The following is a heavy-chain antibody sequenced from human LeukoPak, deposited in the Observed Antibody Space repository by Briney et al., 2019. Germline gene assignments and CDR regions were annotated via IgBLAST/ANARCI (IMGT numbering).Heavy chain of an antibody. CDR2: IHYSGNT. Sequence: SETLSLTCTVSGVSVSNYYWSWIRQPPGKRLEWIGYIHYSGNTNYNPSLKSRVTISVDTSKNQFSLKLSSVTAADTAVYYCARAVAVAGMDVWGKGTTVTISS. CDR3: ARAVAVAGMDV. CDR1: GVSVSNYY. J-gene: IGHJ6*04. V-gene: IGHV4-59*02. D-gene: IGHD6-19*01.